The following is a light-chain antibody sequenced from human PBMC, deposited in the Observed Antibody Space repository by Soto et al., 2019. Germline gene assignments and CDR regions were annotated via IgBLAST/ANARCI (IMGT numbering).Light chain of an antibody. V-gene: IGKV1-39*01. CDR1: QSISNF. Sequence: DIQMTQSPSSLSASVGDRVTITYRASQSISNFLNWYQQRQGQVPKLLIYAASNLHTDVPARFSGSGSGTEFTLTITSLQPEDFTTYYCQQSHSSPPTFGQGTKVEIK. CDR3: QQSHSSPPT. CDR2: AAS. J-gene: IGKJ1*01.